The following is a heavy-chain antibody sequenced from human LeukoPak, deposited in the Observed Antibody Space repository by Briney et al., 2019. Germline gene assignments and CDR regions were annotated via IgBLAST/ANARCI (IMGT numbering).Heavy chain of an antibody. D-gene: IGHD4-23*01. CDR2: IKSKTDGGTT. CDR1: GFTFSNAW. V-gene: IGHV3-15*01. CDR3: TTGGGNPYYYYYGMDV. J-gene: IGHJ6*02. Sequence: GGSLRLSCAASGFTFSNAWMSGVRQAPGKGREGVGRIKSKTDGGTTDYAAPVKGRFTISRDDSKNKLYLQMNSLKTEDTAVYYCTTGGGNPYYYYYGMDVWGQGTTVTVPS.